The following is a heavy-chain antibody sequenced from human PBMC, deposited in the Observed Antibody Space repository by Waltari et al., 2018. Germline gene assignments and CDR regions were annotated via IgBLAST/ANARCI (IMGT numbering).Heavy chain of an antibody. D-gene: IGHD5-18*01. V-gene: IGHV5-51*03. Sequence: EVQLVQSGAEVKKPGESLKISCKGSGYSFSTYWIGWVRQMPDKGLAWMGIIYPAESDTRYNPSVQGQVTNSADKSLSTAYLQWSSLKASDTAMYYGILSRRDGYSSDDWGQGTLVTVSS. CDR1: GYSFSTYW. J-gene: IGHJ4*02. CDR3: ILSRRDGYSSDD. CDR2: IYPAESDT.